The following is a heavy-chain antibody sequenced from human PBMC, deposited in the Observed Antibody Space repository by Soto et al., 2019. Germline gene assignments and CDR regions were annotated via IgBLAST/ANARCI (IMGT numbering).Heavy chain of an antibody. D-gene: IGHD6-19*01. J-gene: IGHJ4*02. CDR3: ARRIAVAGVFGY. V-gene: IGHV4-59*08. Sequence: SETLSLTCTVSGGSISSYYWSWIRQPPGKGLEWIGYIYYSGSTNYNPSLKSRVTISVDTSKNQFSLKLSSVTAADTAVYYCARRIAVAGVFGYWGQGTLVTVSS. CDR1: GGSISSYY. CDR2: IYYSGST.